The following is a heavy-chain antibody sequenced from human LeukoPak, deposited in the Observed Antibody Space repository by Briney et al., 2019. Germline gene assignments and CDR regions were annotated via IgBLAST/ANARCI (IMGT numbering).Heavy chain of an antibody. CDR2: INHSGST. CDR3: ARGVAMFIGGWFDP. D-gene: IGHD3-16*01. Sequence: SETLSLTCAVYGGSFSGYYWSWIRQPPGKGLEWIGEINHSGSTNYNPSLKSRVTISVDTSKNQFSLKLSSVTAADTAVYYCARGVAMFIGGWFDPWGQGTLVTVSS. CDR1: GGSFSGYY. J-gene: IGHJ5*02. V-gene: IGHV4-34*01.